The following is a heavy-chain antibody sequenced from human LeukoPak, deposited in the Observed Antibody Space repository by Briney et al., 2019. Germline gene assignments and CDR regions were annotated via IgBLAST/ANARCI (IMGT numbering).Heavy chain of an antibody. V-gene: IGHV3-15*01. CDR2: IKRTTDGGTT. Sequence: PGGSLRLSCAASGFTFSRYWMSWVRQAPGKGLEWVGRIKRTTDGGTTDYAAPVKGRFTISRDDSKTTLYLQLSSLKTEDTAVYYCTTDPGDYPDHWGQGTLVTVSS. CDR1: GFTFSRYW. CDR3: TTDPGDYPDH. J-gene: IGHJ4*02.